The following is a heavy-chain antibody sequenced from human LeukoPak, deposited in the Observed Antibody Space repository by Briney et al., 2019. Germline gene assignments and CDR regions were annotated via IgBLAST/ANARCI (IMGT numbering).Heavy chain of an antibody. CDR2: IYYSGST. CDR3: ASTNGDSSSWSRIDY. V-gene: IGHV4-31*03. Sequence: SQTLSLACTVSGGSISSGGYYWSWIRQHPGKGLEWIGYIYYSGSTYYNPSLKSRVTISVDTSKNQFSLKLSSVTAADTAVYYCASTNGDSSSWSRIDYWGQGTLVTVSS. CDR1: GGSISSGGYY. D-gene: IGHD6-13*01. J-gene: IGHJ4*02.